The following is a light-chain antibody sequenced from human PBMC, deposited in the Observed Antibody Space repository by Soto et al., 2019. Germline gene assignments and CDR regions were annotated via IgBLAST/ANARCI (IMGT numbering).Light chain of an antibody. V-gene: IGKV3-15*01. J-gene: IGKJ1*01. CDR1: QSVATN. CDR3: QHYNDLPLT. CDR2: GAY. Sequence: EKVMTQSPATLSVSPGERVTLSCRASQSVATNLAWYQQKPGQAPRLLISGAYIRATGIPDRFIGSGSGTEFTLTLPSLQSEDFAVYYCQHYNDLPLTFGQGTKVEIK.